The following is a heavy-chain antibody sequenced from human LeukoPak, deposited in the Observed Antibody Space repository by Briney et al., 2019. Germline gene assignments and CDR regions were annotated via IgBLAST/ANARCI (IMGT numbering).Heavy chain of an antibody. CDR1: GFTSSSYS. V-gene: IGHV3-21*01. D-gene: IGHD6-19*01. CDR2: ISSSSSYI. Sequence: GGSLRLSCAASGFTSSSYSMNWVRQAPGKGLEWVSSISSSSSYIYYADSVKGRFTISRDNAKNSLYLQMNSLRAEDTAVYYCARGQYSSEGMDVWGQGTTVTVSS. J-gene: IGHJ6*02. CDR3: ARGQYSSEGMDV.